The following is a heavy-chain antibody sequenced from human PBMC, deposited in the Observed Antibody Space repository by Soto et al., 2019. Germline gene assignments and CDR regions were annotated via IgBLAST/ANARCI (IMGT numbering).Heavy chain of an antibody. J-gene: IGHJ6*02. CDR3: AKSDVLGMDV. V-gene: IGHV3-30*18. Sequence: QVQLVESGGGVVQPGRSLRLSCAASGFTFSSYGMHWVRQAPGKGPEWVAVISYDGSNKYYADSVKGRFTISRDNSKNTLYLQMNSLRAEDTAVYYCAKSDVLGMDVWGQGTTVTVSS. CDR1: GFTFSSYG. CDR2: ISYDGSNK.